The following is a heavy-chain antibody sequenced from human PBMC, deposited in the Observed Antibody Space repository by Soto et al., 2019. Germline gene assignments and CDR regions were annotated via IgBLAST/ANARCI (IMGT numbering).Heavy chain of an antibody. CDR2: IKEDGSER. D-gene: IGHD3-3*01. Sequence: GGSLRLSCAVSGFSFGNYWTSWVRQAPGKGLEWLASIKEDGSERYYLDSVKGRFTISRDNAKDSLSLQMNSLRGEDTAFYYCARDVGPVTIFGEALSGYIDVWGQGTMVTVYS. J-gene: IGHJ4*02. CDR1: GFSFGNYW. V-gene: IGHV3-7*03. CDR3: ARDVGPVTIFGEALSGYIDV.